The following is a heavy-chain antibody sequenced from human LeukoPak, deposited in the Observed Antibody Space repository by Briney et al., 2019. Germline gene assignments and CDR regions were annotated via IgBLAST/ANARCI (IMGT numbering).Heavy chain of an antibody. D-gene: IGHD3-3*01. CDR1: GGSISSYY. V-gene: IGHV4-4*07. Sequence: SETLSLTCTVSGGSISSYYWSWIRQPAGKGLEWIGRIYTSGSTNYNPSLKSRVTMSVDTSKNQFSLKLSSVTAADTAVYYCAARGNYDFWSGYYPTLDYWGQGTLVTVSS. CDR3: AARGNYDFWSGYYPTLDY. CDR2: IYTSGST. J-gene: IGHJ4*02.